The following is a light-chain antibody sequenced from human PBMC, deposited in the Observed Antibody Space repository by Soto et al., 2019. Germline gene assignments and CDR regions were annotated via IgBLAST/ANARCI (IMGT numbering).Light chain of an antibody. V-gene: IGKV3-15*01. CDR1: QSVSNN. J-gene: IGKJ1*01. Sequence: EIVMTQSPATLSMTPGERATLSCRASQSVSNNLAWHQQKPGQAPRLLMYNASARATGIPARFSGSGSGTEFTLTISSLQSEDFAVYYCQQYNNWPRTFGQGTKV. CDR3: QQYNNWPRT. CDR2: NAS.